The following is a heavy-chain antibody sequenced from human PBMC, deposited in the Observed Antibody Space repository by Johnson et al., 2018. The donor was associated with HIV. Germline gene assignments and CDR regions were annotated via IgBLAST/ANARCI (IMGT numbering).Heavy chain of an antibody. D-gene: IGHD6-6*01. J-gene: IGHJ3*02. CDR1: GFTFSSYA. V-gene: IGHV3-30*04. CDR3: AKEGLRSSLRSGDAVDI. Sequence: QVQLVESGGGVVQPGRSLRLSCAASGFTFSSYAMHWVRQAPGKGLEWVAVISYDGSNKYYADSVKGRFTISRDNSKNTLYLQMNRRRAEDTAVYYCAKEGLRSSLRSGDAVDIWGHGTLVTVSS. CDR2: ISYDGSNK.